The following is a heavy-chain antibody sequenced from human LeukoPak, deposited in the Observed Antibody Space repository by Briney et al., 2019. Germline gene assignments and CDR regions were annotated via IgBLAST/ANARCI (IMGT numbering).Heavy chain of an antibody. V-gene: IGHV4-39*01. CDR1: GDFFISSSNY. J-gene: IGHJ5*02. D-gene: IGHD2-2*01. CDR3: GRRGLLVPAS. CDR2: IYYDGST. Sequence: PSETLSLTCTVSGDFFISSSNYWVWIHQPPRKGLEWVGSIYYDGSTYYNSALKSRATIFADTSKSQFSLKLNSVIAADTAVYYCGRRGLLVPASWGQGTLVTVSS.